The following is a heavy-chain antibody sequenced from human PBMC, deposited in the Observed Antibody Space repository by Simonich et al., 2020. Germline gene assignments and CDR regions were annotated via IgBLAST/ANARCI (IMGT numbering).Heavy chain of an antibody. J-gene: IGHJ4*02. CDR1: GFTFSSYS. D-gene: IGHD1-1*01. Sequence: EVQLVESGGGLVKPGGSLRLSCAASGFTFSSYSMNWVRQAPGKGLEWFSSIRSSSSDITYADSVKGRLTISRDNAKNSLYLQMNSLRAEDTAVYYCARANERDYWGQGTLVTVSS. CDR2: IRSSSSDI. V-gene: IGHV3-21*01. CDR3: ARANERDY.